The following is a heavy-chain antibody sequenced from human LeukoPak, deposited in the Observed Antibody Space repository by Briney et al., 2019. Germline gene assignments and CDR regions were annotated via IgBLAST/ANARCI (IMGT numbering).Heavy chain of an antibody. D-gene: IGHD2-15*01. CDR2: ISAGGRVT. Sequence: GGSLRLSCADSGFTFSRYWMHWVRHPPGKGLVWVSCISAGGRVTRYADSVKGRFTISRDNTKSTLYLQMHSLRAEDTAVYYCATAGGDGSRMGFVPWGEGTLVTVSS. CDR1: GFTFSRYW. J-gene: IGHJ5*02. CDR3: ATAGGDGSRMGFVP. V-gene: IGHV3-74*01.